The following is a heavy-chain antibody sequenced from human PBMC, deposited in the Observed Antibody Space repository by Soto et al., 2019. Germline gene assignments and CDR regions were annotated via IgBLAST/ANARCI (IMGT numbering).Heavy chain of an antibody. CDR1: GRSISSYY. D-gene: IGHD6-13*01. CDR2: IYYSGST. V-gene: IGHV4-59*01. J-gene: IGHJ6*02. CDR3: ARGNSSSWLFYYYGMDV. Sequence: PSATLSLTCTVSGRSISSYYWSWIRHPPGKGLERIGNIYYSGSTNYNPSLKSRVTISVDTSKNHFPLRLSSVTAADTAVYYCARGNSSSWLFYYYGMDVWGHGTTVTVSS.